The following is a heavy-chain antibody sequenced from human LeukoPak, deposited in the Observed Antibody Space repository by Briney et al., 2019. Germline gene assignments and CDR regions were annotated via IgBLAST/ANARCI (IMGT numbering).Heavy chain of an antibody. D-gene: IGHD1-26*01. V-gene: IGHV4-59*01. CDR2: IYYSGST. CDR3: ARVNSGSYWEGYYYYYYMDV. CDR1: GGSFSGYY. J-gene: IGHJ6*03. Sequence: PSETLSLTCAVYGGSFSGYYWSWIRQPPGKGLEWIGYIYYSGSTNCNPSLKSRVTISVDTSKNQFSLKLSSVTAADTAVYYCARVNSGSYWEGYYYYYYMDVWGKGTTVTISS.